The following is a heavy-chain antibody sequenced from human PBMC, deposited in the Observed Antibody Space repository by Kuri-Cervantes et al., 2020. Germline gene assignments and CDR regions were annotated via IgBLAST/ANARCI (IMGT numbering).Heavy chain of an antibody. Sequence: YNPSLKSRVTISGDRSKNQFSLKLSSVTAADTAVYYCARVSGNVDTAMVGHFDYWGQGTLVTVSS. V-gene: IGHV4-30-2*01. J-gene: IGHJ4*02. CDR3: ARVSGNVDTAMVGHFDY. D-gene: IGHD5-18*01.